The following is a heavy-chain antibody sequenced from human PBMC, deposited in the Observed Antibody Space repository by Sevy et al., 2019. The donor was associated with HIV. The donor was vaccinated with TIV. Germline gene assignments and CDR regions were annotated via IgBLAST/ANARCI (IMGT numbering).Heavy chain of an antibody. CDR1: GGSISSYY. CDR3: ARNLLNYDFWSGYEDGNYYYYGMDV. V-gene: IGHV4-59*01. CDR2: IYYSGST. J-gene: IGHJ6*02. D-gene: IGHD3-3*01. Sequence: SENLSLTCTVSGGSISSYYWSWIRQPPGKGLECIGYIYYSGSTNYNPSLKSRVTISVDTSKNQFSLKLSSVTAADTAVYYCARNLLNYDFWSGYEDGNYYYYGMDVWGQGTTVTVSS.